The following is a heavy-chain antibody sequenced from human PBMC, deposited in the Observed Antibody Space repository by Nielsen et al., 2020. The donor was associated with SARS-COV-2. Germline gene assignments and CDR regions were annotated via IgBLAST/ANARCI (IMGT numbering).Heavy chain of an antibody. V-gene: IGHV4-61*01. CDR2: IFYTGNT. Sequence: SETPSLTCIVSGGSVSRGSHYWSWIRQPPGKGLEWIGYIFYTGNTNYNPSLESRVTMSIDTSRNQFSLSLNSVTAADTAVYYCARDRGDLRKYYFDSWGQGTQITVSA. CDR1: GGSVSRGSHY. CDR3: ARDRGDLRKYYFDS. J-gene: IGHJ4*02. D-gene: IGHD3-10*01.